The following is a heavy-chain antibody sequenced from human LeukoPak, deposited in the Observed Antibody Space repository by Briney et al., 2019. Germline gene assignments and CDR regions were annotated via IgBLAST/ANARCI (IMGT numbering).Heavy chain of an antibody. CDR1: GFTFRNYA. V-gene: IGHV3-23*01. Sequence: GGSLRLSCAASGFTFRNYAMRWVRQAPGKGLEWVSAISGSGDTTYYADSVKGRFTISRDNSKNTLYLQMNSLRAEDTAVYYCAKEPLYYYWGQGTLVTVSS. CDR3: AKEPLYYY. D-gene: IGHD2-21*01. CDR2: ISGSGDTT. J-gene: IGHJ4*02.